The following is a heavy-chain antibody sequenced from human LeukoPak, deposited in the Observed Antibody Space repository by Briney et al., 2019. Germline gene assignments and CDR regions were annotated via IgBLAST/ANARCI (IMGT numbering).Heavy chain of an antibody. D-gene: IGHD3-10*01. Sequence: GESLKISCKGSGYSFTNYWIGWVRQMPGKGLEWMGIIYPGDSDTRYSPSFQGQVTISADKSISTAYLQWSSLKASDTAMYYCARRYYYGSGTLYYFDYWGQGTLVTVSS. J-gene: IGHJ4*02. V-gene: IGHV5-51*01. CDR1: GYSFTNYW. CDR2: IYPGDSDT. CDR3: ARRYYYGSGTLYYFDY.